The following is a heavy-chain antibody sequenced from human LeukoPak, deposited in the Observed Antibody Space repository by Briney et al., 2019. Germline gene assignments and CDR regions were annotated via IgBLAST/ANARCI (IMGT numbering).Heavy chain of an antibody. CDR1: GFTFSSCA. D-gene: IGHD5-24*01. CDR2: ISYDGSNK. V-gene: IGHV3-30-3*01. Sequence: GGSLRLSCAASGFTFSSCAMHWVRQAPGKGLEWVAVISYDGSNKYYADSVKGRFTISRDNSKNTLYLQMNSLRAEDTAVYYCARGSRWLQLKLNFDYWGQGTLVTVSS. J-gene: IGHJ4*02. CDR3: ARGSRWLQLKLNFDY.